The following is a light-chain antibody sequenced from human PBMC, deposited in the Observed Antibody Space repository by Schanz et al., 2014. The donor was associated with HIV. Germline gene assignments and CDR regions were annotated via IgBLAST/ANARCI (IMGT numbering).Light chain of an antibody. V-gene: IGLV2-14*02. CDR2: DVT. J-gene: IGLJ2*01. CDR3: SSYANTDTVL. CDR1: SSDVGNYNL. Sequence: QSALTQPSSVSGSPGQSITISCTGSSSDVGNYNLVSWYQQHPDKAPKLLIFDVTNRPSDISHRFSGSKSGITASLTISGLQSDDGANYYCSSYANTDTVLFGGGTKLTVL.